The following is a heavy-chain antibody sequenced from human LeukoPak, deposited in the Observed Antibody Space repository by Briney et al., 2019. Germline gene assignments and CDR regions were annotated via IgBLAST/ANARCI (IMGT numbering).Heavy chain of an antibody. CDR3: ARERGSSWPYYYYYYGMDV. D-gene: IGHD6-13*01. Sequence: ASVKVSCKASGYTFTDFGISWVRQAPGQGLEWMGWISAYNGNTNYAQKLQGRVTMTTDTSTSTAYMELRSLRSDDTAVYYCARERGSSWPYYYYYYGMDVWGQGTTVTVSS. J-gene: IGHJ6*02. V-gene: IGHV1-18*01. CDR1: GYTFTDFG. CDR2: ISAYNGNT.